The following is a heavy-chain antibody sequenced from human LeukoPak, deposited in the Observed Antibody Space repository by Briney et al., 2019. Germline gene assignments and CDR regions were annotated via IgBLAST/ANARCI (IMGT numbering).Heavy chain of an antibody. D-gene: IGHD3-10*01. CDR2: IKPDGSEK. CDR1: GFTFSNYW. CDR3: AKEGAYPIITYDS. V-gene: IGHV3-7*01. Sequence: GGSLRLSCGASGFTFSNYWMNWVRQAPGKGQEWVANIKPDGSEKFYVDSVKGRFTISRDNAKNSLYLQMNSLRAEDAAVYYCAKEGAYPIITYDSWGQGTLVTVSS. J-gene: IGHJ5*01.